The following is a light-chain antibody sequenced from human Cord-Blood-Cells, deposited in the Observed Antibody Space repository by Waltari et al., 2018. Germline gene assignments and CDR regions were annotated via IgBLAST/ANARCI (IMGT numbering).Light chain of an antibody. CDR3: QQYGSSYT. Sequence: EIVLTQSPGTLSLSPGERATLSCRASQSVSSSYLAWYQQKPGQAPRLLSYGASSRATGIPDRFSGSVSGTDFTLTISRLEPEDFAVYYCQQYGSSYTFGQWTKLEIK. V-gene: IGKV3-20*01. CDR1: QSVSSSY. J-gene: IGKJ2*01. CDR2: GAS.